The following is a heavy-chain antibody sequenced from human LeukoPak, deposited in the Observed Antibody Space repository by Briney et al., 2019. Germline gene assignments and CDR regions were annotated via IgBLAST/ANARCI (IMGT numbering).Heavy chain of an antibody. CDR1: GFTSSDYA. Sequence: GGSLRLSCAASGFTSSDYAMSWVRQAPGKGLVWVSHINSAGSTTTYADSVKGRFTISRDNAKNTLYLQMNSLRAEDTAVYYCARTPSNWNDWYLGLWGRGTLVSVSS. CDR2: INSAGSTT. V-gene: IGHV3-74*01. J-gene: IGHJ2*01. D-gene: IGHD1-20*01. CDR3: ARTPSNWNDWYLGL.